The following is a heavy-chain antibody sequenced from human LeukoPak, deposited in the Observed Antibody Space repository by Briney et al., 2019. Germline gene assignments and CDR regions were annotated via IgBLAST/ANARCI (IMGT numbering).Heavy chain of an antibody. Sequence: GGSLRLSCAASGFTFGSYTMSWVRQAPGKGLEWVSAISGSGGGTYYADSVKGRFTIPRDNSKDSLYLQMNSLRAEDTAVYYCAKDLVAGTTAWGQGTLVTVSS. CDR1: GFTFGSYT. CDR3: AKDLVAGTTA. CDR2: ISGSGGGT. J-gene: IGHJ5*02. D-gene: IGHD1-1*01. V-gene: IGHV3-23*01.